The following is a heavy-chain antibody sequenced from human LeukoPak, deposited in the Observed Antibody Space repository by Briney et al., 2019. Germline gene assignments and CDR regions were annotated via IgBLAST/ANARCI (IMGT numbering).Heavy chain of an antibody. CDR3: TRDFDYYGSGSYYSRYYFDY. V-gene: IGHV1-2*02. CDR2: INPNSGDT. CDR1: GYTFTDYY. D-gene: IGHD3-10*01. Sequence: ASVKVSFKASGYTFTDYYIHWVRQAPGQGLEWMGWINPNSGDTNYAQKFQGRVSMTRDTSISTAYMELSRLRSDDTAMYYCTRDFDYYGSGSYYSRYYFDYWGQGTLVTVSS. J-gene: IGHJ4*02.